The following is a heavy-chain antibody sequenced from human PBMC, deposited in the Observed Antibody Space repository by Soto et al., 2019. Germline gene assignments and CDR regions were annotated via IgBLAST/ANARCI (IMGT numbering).Heavy chain of an antibody. CDR3: ARRRSYGDSDY. J-gene: IGHJ4*02. Sequence: SETLSLTCTVSGGSVSSGRYYWSWIRQPPGKGLEWIGYIYYIGGTNYNPSLKSRVTISVDASKNQFSLKLSSVTAADTAVYYCARRRSYGDSDYWGQGTLVTVSS. CDR1: GGSVSSGRYY. D-gene: IGHD4-17*01. V-gene: IGHV4-61*01. CDR2: IYYIGGT.